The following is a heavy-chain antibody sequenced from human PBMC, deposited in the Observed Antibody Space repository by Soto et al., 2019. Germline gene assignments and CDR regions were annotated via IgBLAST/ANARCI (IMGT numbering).Heavy chain of an antibody. D-gene: IGHD6-13*01. V-gene: IGHV3-30*18. CDR2: MSYDGSKE. J-gene: IGHJ4*02. Sequence: QVQLVESGGGVVQPGRSLRLSCAASGFIFSDYGMHWVRQAPGKGLEWVALMSYDGSKEFYGDSVKGRFTISRDNSKNTLYLQMNSLSAEDSAVYYCAKDGRTAAFDNWGQGTLVIVSS. CDR3: AKDGRTAAFDN. CDR1: GFIFSDYG.